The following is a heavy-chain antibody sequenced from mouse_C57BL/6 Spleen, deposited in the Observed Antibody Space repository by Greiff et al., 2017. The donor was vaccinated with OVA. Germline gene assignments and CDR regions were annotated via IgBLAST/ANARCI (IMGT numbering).Heavy chain of an antibody. Sequence: EVQLQQSGPELVKPGASVKISCKASGYTFTDYYMNWVKQSHGKSLEWIGDINPNNGGTSYNQKFKGKATLTVDKSSSTAYMELRSLTSEDSAVYYCATGGNGNGYFDYWGQGTTLTVSS. CDR3: ATGGNGNGYFDY. CDR1: GYTFTDYY. D-gene: IGHD2-1*01. CDR2: INPNNGGT. J-gene: IGHJ2*01. V-gene: IGHV1-26*01.